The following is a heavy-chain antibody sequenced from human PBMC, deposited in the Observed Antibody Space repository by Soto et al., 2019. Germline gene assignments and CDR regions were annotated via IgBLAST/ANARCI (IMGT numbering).Heavy chain of an antibody. CDR2: IIPVHNIT. D-gene: IGHD3-3*01. V-gene: IGHV1-69*04. J-gene: IGHJ3*02. Sequence: QVQLVQSGAEVKKPGSSVKVSCMTSGGSFSGYVFTWVRQAPGQGLEWMGRIIPVHNITNYAESLQGRVTISADTSSSTTSMELSTLRSDDTAVYFCVRATSLFGIVTDVYDIWGQGTMVIVSS. CDR1: GGSFSGYV. CDR3: VRATSLFGIVTDVYDI.